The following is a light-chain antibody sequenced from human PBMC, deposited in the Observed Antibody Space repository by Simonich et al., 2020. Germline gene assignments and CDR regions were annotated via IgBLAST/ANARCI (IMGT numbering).Light chain of an antibody. CDR2: GGTGGIVG. CDR1: SGYSNYK. V-gene: IGLV9-49*01. J-gene: IGLJ3*02. CDR3: GADHGSGSNFVWV. Sequence: QPVLTQPPSASASLGASVTLTCTLSSGYSNYKVDWYQQRPGKGPRFVMRGGTGGIVGAKGDGLPARFSVLGSGLNRYLTIKNIQEEDESDYHCGADHGSGSNFVWVFGGGTKLTVL.